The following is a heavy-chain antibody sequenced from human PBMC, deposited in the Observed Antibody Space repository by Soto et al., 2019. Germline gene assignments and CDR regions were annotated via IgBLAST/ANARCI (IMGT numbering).Heavy chain of an antibody. Sequence: EVQLLESGGGLVQPGGSLRLSCAASGFTFSSYAMSWVRQAPGKGLEWVSAISGSGGSTYYADSVKGRFTISRDNSKNTLYLQMNSLRVEDTAVYYCAKDSRYFDWLLTFDYWGQGTLVTVSS. V-gene: IGHV3-23*01. CDR1: GFTFSSYA. CDR2: ISGSGGST. CDR3: AKDSRYFDWLLTFDY. J-gene: IGHJ4*02. D-gene: IGHD3-9*01.